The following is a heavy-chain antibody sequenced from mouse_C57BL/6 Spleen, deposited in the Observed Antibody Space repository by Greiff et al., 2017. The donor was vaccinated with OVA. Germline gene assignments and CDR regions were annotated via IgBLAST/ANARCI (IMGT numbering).Heavy chain of an antibody. CDR3: ARHDDYDYDDWYFDV. CDR1: GYTFTEYT. Sequence: VMLVESGAELVKPGASVKLSCKASGYTFTEYTIHWVKQRSGQGLEWIGWFYPGSGSIKYNEKFKDKATLTADKSSSTVYMELSRLTSEDSAVYFCARHDDYDYDDWYFDVWGTGTTVTVSS. J-gene: IGHJ1*03. D-gene: IGHD2-4*01. CDR2: FYPGSGSI. V-gene: IGHV1-62-2*01.